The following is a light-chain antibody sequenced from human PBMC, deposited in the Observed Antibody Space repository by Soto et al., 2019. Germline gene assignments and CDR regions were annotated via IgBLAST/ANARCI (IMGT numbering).Light chain of an antibody. CDR3: QQYNNWPRT. CDR1: QSIRSN. V-gene: IGKV3-15*01. Sequence: EIVMTQSPATLSVSPGERAALSCRASQSIRSNLAWYQQKPGQAPRLLIYGASTRATGIPARVSGSGSGTEFTLTLTSLQSEDFAVYYCQQYNNWPRTFGQGTKLEI. J-gene: IGKJ2*01. CDR2: GAS.